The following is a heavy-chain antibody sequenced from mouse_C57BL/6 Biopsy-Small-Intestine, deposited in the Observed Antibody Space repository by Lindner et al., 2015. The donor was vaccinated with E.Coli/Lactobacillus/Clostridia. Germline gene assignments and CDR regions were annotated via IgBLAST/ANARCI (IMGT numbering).Heavy chain of an antibody. V-gene: IGHV1-22*01. J-gene: IGHJ1*03. D-gene: IGHD2-3*01. CDR3: ASRLSWYFDV. Sequence: VQLQESGPVLVKPGASVKMSCKASGYTFTDYNLHRVKQSHGQSLEWIGYVDPNNGGTNYNQNFKGKATLTVNKSSSTAYMELRSLTSEDSAVYFCASRLSWYFDVWGTGTTVTVSS. CDR1: GYTFTDYN. CDR2: VDPNNGGT.